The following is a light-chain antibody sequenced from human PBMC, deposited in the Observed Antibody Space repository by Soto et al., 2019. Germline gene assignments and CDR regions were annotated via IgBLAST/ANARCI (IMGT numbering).Light chain of an antibody. J-gene: IGKJ1*01. CDR1: QTISSW. Sequence: DIQMTQSPSTLSGSVGDRVTITCRASQTISSWLAWYQQKPGKAPKLLIYKASNLKSGVPSRFSGSGSGTEFTLTISSLQPDDFPNYYCQHYNSNPEAFGQGTKVDSK. CDR3: QHYNSNPEA. V-gene: IGKV1-5*03. CDR2: KAS.